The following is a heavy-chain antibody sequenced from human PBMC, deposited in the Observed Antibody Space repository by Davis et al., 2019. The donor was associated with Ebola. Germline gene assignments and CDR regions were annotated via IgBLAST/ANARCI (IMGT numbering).Heavy chain of an antibody. CDR2: ISWNSGSI. V-gene: IGHV3-9*01. J-gene: IGHJ4*02. CDR3: ARDAYCSGGSCYVY. D-gene: IGHD2-15*01. Sequence: GGSLRLSCAASGFTFHDYAMHWVRQAPGKGLEWVSGISWNSGSIGYADSVKGRFTISRDSAKNSLHLQMNSLRVEDTAVYYCARDAYCSGGSCYVYWGQGILVTVSS. CDR1: GFTFHDYA.